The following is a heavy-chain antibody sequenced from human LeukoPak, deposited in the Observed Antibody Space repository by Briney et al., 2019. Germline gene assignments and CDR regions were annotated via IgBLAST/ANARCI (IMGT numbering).Heavy chain of an antibody. D-gene: IGHD3-3*01. CDR1: GGSISSYY. V-gene: IGHV4-59*12. CDR2: IYYSGST. J-gene: IGHJ4*02. CDR3: ARRSGYFDY. Sequence: SETLSLTCAVSGGSISSYYWSWIRQPPGKGLEWIGYIYYSGSTNYNPSLKSRVTMSVDTSKNQFSLKLSSVTAADTAVYYCARRSGYFDYWGQGTLVTVSS.